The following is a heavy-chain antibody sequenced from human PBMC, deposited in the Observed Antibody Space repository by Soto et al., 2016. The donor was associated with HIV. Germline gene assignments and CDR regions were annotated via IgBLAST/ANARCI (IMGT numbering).Heavy chain of an antibody. Sequence: QVQLVQSGAEVKKPGASVKVSCKASGYTFTSYDINWVRQATGQGLEWMGWMNPNSGNTGYAQKFRGRVTITRNTSTNTAYMELSSLRSEDTAVYYCARSRGYCSGGSCLYYFDYWGQGNPGHRLL. J-gene: IGHJ4*02. CDR3: ARSRGYCSGGSCLYYFDY. D-gene: IGHD2-15*01. CDR2: MNPNSGNT. V-gene: IGHV1-8*03. CDR1: GYTFTSYD.